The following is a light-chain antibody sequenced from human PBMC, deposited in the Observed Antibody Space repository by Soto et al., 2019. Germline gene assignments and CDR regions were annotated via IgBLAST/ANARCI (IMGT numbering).Light chain of an antibody. J-gene: IGLJ1*01. Sequence: QSVLTQPPSASGTPGQRVTISCSGSSSNIGGNTVNWYQQLPGTAPKLLIYSNNQRPSGVPDRFSGSKSGTSASLAISGLQSEYEADYYCAAWDDSLKEVFGTGTKLTVL. CDR1: SSNIGGNT. V-gene: IGLV1-44*01. CDR3: AAWDDSLKEV. CDR2: SNN.